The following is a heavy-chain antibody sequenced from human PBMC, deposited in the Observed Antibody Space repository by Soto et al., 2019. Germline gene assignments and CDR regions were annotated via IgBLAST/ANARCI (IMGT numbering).Heavy chain of an antibody. Sequence: QVQLVQSGAAVKKPGSSVKVSCKASGGSLSNYGISWVRQAPGQGLEWMGAIIPVFGTPNYAQKCQDRVTITADESTTTVYMEVRSLTSEDTAVYYCARGDATKIVVTTYYAMDVWGQGTTVTVSS. CDR1: GGSLSNYG. CDR3: ARGDATKIVVTTYYAMDV. D-gene: IGHD3-22*01. V-gene: IGHV1-69*12. CDR2: IIPVFGTP. J-gene: IGHJ6*02.